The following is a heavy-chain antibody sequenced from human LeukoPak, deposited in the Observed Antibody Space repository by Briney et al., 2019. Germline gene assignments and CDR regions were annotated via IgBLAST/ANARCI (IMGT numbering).Heavy chain of an antibody. CDR3: ARGRYSSGWFPAGNWFDP. CDR1: GFTFNNFGM. J-gene: IGHJ5*02. D-gene: IGHD6-19*01. V-gene: IGHV4-39*07. CDR2: IYYSGST. Sequence: PGESLRLSCAASGFTFNNFGMNWIRQPPGKGLEWIGSIYYSGSTYYNPSLKSRVTISLDTSKNQFSLKLSSVTAADTAVYYCARGRYSSGWFPAGNWFDPWGQGTLVTVSS.